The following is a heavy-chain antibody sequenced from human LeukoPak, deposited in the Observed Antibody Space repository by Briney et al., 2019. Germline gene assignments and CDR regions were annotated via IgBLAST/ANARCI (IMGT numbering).Heavy chain of an antibody. D-gene: IGHD6-13*01. Sequence: SDTLSLTCTVSCVSISFFFGIWIRQPPGKGLEWIGYIYYSASTSYNPSLEIRVAISVDTSKNQFSLKLSSVTAADTAVYYCVRHGGFSSPAAVWGQGTLVTVSS. CDR3: VRHGGFSSPAAV. CDR1: CVSISFFF. CDR2: IYYSAST. V-gene: IGHV4-59*07. J-gene: IGHJ4*02.